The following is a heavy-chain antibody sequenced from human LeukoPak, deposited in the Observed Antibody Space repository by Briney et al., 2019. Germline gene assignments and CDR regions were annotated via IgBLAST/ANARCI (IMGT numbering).Heavy chain of an antibody. CDR1: GGSIRSYY. CDR2: LFFGGST. Sequence: SETLSLTCTVSGGSIRSYYWSWIRQPPGKGLEWIGCLFFGGSTDYNPSLQSRVTISVDTSKNQLSLRVSSVTASDTAVYYCARRRYISGQIDYWGQGTLVTVSS. D-gene: IGHD6-19*01. J-gene: IGHJ4*02. V-gene: IGHV4-59*08. CDR3: ARRRYISGQIDY.